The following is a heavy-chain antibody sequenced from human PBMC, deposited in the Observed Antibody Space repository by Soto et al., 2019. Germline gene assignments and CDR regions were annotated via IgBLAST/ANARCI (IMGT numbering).Heavy chain of an antibody. Sequence: QVQLVESGGGVVQPGRSLRLSCAASGFTFSSYGMHWVRQAPGKGLEWVAVISYDGSNKYYADSVKGRFTISRDNSKNTLYLQMNSLRAEDTAVYYCARGAAAAGTYYYYGMDVWGQGTTVTVSS. D-gene: IGHD6-13*01. J-gene: IGHJ6*02. CDR2: ISYDGSNK. CDR3: ARGAAAAGTYYYYGMDV. V-gene: IGHV3-30*03. CDR1: GFTFSSYG.